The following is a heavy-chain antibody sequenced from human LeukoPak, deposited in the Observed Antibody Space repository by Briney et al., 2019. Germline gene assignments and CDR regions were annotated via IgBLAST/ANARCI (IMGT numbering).Heavy chain of an antibody. Sequence: PSETLSLTCAVYGGSFSGYYWSWIRQPPGKGLEWIGEINHSGSTNYNPSLKSRVTISFDTSKNHFSLEMTSVTAADTAMYYCASRSSRNYFEYWGRGILVTVSS. CDR3: ASRSSRNYFEY. V-gene: IGHV4-34*01. CDR2: INHSGST. D-gene: IGHD6-13*01. CDR1: GGSFSGYY. J-gene: IGHJ4*02.